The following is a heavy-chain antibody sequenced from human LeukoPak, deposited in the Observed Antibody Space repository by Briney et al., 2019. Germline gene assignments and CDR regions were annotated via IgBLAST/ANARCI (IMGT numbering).Heavy chain of an antibody. D-gene: IGHD3-22*01. J-gene: IGHJ4*02. CDR2: ISGSGGST. V-gene: IGHV3-23*01. CDR3: AKYVDSSGYLSFDY. Sequence: GGSLRLSYAASGFPFSSYAMSWVPQAPGKGLEGVPAISGSGGSTYYADSVKGRFTISRDNSKNTLYLQMNSLRAEDTAVYYCAKYVDSSGYLSFDYWGQGTLVTVSS. CDR1: GFPFSSYA.